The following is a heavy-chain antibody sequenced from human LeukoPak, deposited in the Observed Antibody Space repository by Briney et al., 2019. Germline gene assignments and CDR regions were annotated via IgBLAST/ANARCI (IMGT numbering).Heavy chain of an antibody. J-gene: IGHJ5*02. D-gene: IGHD2-21*02. V-gene: IGHV3-23*01. CDR1: RFTFHTYA. Sequence: PGGSLRLSCGASRFTFHTYAMAWVRQAPGKGLEWVSSISGDGGGTHYAHSLKGRFTVSRDNDNNTLCLDMNSLTVADTAFYFCAKVRGSCIHIWLLPWDLWGQGSLVTVSS. CDR3: AKVRGSCIHIWLLPWDL. CDR2: ISGDGGGT.